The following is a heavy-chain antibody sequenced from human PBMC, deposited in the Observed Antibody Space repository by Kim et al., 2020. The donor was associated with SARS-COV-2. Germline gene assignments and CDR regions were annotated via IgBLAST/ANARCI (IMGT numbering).Heavy chain of an antibody. Sequence: YHPSLKSRVIISVDTYKSQFSLKLISVAAADTAVDYCARIIVGPSRYSDYWGQGTLVTVSS. V-gene: IGHV4-59*01. D-gene: IGHD1-26*01. J-gene: IGHJ4*02. CDR3: ARIIVGPSRYSDY.